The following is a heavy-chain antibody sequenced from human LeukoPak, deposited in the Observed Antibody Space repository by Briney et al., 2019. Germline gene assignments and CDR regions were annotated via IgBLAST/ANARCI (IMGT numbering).Heavy chain of an antibody. CDR1: GYSISNTYY. CDR3: ARNSSGIHFDY. V-gene: IGHV4-38-2*01. CDR2: IYNSGST. Sequence: PSETLSLTCAVSGYSISNTYYWGWIRQPPGKGLEWIGCIYNSGSTHYNPSLKSQVTISVDTSMNQFSLKLSSVTAADTAVYYCARNSSGIHFDYWGRGTLVTVSS. J-gene: IGHJ4*02. D-gene: IGHD3-22*01.